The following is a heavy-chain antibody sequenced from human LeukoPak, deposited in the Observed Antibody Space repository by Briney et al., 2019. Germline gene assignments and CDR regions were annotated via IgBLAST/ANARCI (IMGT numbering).Heavy chain of an antibody. D-gene: IGHD3-16*01. CDR1: VGSFIIYY. J-gene: IGHJ6*03. V-gene: IGHV4-59*13. CDR2: IYYSGST. Sequence: PSETLSLTCTVSVGSFIIYYWGGIRRPPGKGWEGIGYIYYSGSTNYNPSLKSRVTISVDTSKNQFSLKLSSVTAADTAAYYCARETSQKGAHYMDVWGKGTTVTISS. CDR3: ARETSQKGAHYMDV.